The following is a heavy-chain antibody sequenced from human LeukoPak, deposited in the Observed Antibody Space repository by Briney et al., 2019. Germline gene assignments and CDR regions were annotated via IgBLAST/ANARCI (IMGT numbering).Heavy chain of an antibody. CDR1: GDSVSSGTYY. CDR2: ISYSGST. V-gene: IGHV4-61*01. CDR3: ARGPYV. J-gene: IGHJ3*01. Sequence: SETLSLTCTVSGDSVSSGTYYWSWVRQPPGRGLEWIGFISYSGSTNYNPSLKSRITISVDMSKNQFSLKVRSVTAADTAVYYCARGPYVWGQGTMVTVSS.